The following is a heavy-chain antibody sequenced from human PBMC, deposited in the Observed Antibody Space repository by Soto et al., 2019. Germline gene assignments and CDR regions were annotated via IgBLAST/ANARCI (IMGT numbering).Heavy chain of an antibody. CDR1: GVSIRASSYY. J-gene: IGHJ4*02. CDR2: IYYNGET. Sequence: QMQLQESGLGLVKPSETLSLTCTVSGVSIRASSYYWGWIRQPPGKGLEWIGTIYYNGETFYHPSLKSRITMSIHTSKNQFSLNMTSVTAADTAVYYCARHGSYWGQGTLVTVSS. CDR3: ARHGSY. V-gene: IGHV4-39*01.